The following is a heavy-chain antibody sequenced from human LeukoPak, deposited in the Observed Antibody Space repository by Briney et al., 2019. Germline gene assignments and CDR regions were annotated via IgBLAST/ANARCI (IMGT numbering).Heavy chain of an antibody. D-gene: IGHD6-25*01. Sequence: GGSLRLFCAASGFTFSNYGMHWVRQASGKGLEWVAVISYDGSNKYYADSVKGRFTISRDNSKNTLYLQMNSLRAEDAAVYYCAKGPPYSSAQYIDYWGQGTLVTVSS. CDR1: GFTFSNYG. CDR2: ISYDGSNK. V-gene: IGHV3-30*18. CDR3: AKGPPYSSAQYIDY. J-gene: IGHJ4*02.